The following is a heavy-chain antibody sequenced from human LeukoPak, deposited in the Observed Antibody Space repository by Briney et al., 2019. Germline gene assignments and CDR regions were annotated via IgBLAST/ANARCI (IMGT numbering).Heavy chain of an antibody. V-gene: IGHV4-59*11. D-gene: IGHD5-18*01. J-gene: IGHJ4*02. CDR1: GGSISSHY. Sequence: SETLSLTCTVSGGSISSHYWSWVRQPPGKGLEWIGYMYDTVNTKDNPSLTRRLTLLADTSKNQFSLRLGSVTAADTAVYYCATIKRGYPYGYFDFWGQGILVTVSS. CDR2: MYDTVNT. CDR3: ATIKRGYPYGYFDF.